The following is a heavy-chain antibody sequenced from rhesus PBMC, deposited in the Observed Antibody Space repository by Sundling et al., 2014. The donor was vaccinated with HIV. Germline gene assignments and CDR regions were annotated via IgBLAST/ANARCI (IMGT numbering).Heavy chain of an antibody. J-gene: IGHJ4*01. V-gene: IGHV1-70*01. CDR1: GYIFTSYV. D-gene: IGHD5-12*01. CDR3: AAGQYNYSYFDY. CDR2: IHPGYGST. Sequence: QEQLVQSGAEVKKPGASVKVSCKASGYIFTSYVISWLRQAPGQGFEWMGGIHPGYGSTRYAQKFQGRVTITADMSTSTVYMELSSLRSEDMAVYYCAAGQYNYSYFDYWGQGVLVTVSS.